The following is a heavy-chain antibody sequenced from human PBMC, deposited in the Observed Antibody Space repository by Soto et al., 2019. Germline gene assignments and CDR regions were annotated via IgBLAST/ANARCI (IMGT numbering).Heavy chain of an antibody. V-gene: IGHV4-31*03. Sequence: SETLSLTCTVSGGSIDSSNYYWSWIRRHPGKGLEWLGYISYSGSASYNPSLRSRLIVSVDTSKNQFSLKLSSVTAADTAIYYCARGGHYDDLTGYFWQSRFDPWGQGTLVTVSS. CDR2: ISYSGSA. D-gene: IGHD3-9*01. CDR1: GGSIDSSNYY. CDR3: ARGGHYDDLTGYFWQSRFDP. J-gene: IGHJ5*02.